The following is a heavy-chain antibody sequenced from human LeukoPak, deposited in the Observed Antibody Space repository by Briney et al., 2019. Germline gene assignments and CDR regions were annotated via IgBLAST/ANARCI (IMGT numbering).Heavy chain of an antibody. CDR1: GFTFSGYA. CDR3: ARDLRRFAAYYFDY. J-gene: IGHJ4*02. CDR2: ISSDGRDK. D-gene: IGHD5/OR15-5a*01. Sequence: GGSLSLYCAASGFTFSGYAIHRVRQAPGKGLEWVAVISSDGRDKHHADSVKGRFTISRDNSKNTLYLQTNSLRAEDTAVYYCARDLRRFAAYYFDYWAREPWSPSPQ. V-gene: IGHV3-30*03.